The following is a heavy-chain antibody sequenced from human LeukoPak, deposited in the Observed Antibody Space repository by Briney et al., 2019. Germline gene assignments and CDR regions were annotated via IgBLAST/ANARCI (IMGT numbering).Heavy chain of an antibody. D-gene: IGHD4-17*01. CDR3: ARFRLTVTTYAHLDY. Sequence: GGSLRLSCAASGFTFNTYAMSWVRQAPGKGLEWVSAISGSGVNTYYADSVKGRFTISRDNAKNSLYLQMNSLRAEDTAVYYCARFRLTVTTYAHLDYWGQGTLVTVSS. CDR2: ISGSGVNT. J-gene: IGHJ4*02. CDR1: GFTFNTYA. V-gene: IGHV3-23*01.